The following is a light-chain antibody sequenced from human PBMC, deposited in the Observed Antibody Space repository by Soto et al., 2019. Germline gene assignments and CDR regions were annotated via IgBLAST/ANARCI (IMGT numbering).Light chain of an antibody. CDR1: QGIRND. CDR3: LQDFNSPRT. CDR2: AAS. Sequence: AIQMTQSPSSLSASVGDRVTITCRASQGIRNDLGWYQQKPGKAPNLLIYAASTLQNGVPSRFSGSESGTDFTLPTSGLQPEDFATYISLQDFNSPRTFGQGTKVEIK. J-gene: IGKJ1*01. V-gene: IGKV1-6*01.